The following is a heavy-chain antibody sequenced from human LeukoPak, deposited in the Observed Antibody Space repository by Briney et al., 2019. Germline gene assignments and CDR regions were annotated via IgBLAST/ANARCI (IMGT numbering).Heavy chain of an antibody. CDR2: ISGSGGST. CDR3: AKVRTPYYGSGSYTNDYYYGMDV. V-gene: IGHV3-23*01. J-gene: IGHJ6*04. D-gene: IGHD3-10*01. CDR1: GFTFSSYA. Sequence: PGGSLRLSCAASGFTFSSYAMSWVRQAPGKGLEWVSAISGSGGSTYYADSVKGRFTISRDNSKNTLYLQMNSLRAEDTAVYYCAKVRTPYYGSGSYTNDYYYGMDVWGKGTTVTVSS.